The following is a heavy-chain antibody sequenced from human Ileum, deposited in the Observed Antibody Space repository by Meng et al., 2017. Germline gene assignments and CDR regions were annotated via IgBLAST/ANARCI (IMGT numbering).Heavy chain of an antibody. CDR3: ASGSGSLDY. Sequence: QVQLPPSGPGLVKPSQPLSLTCAGSGGSVSSNIAAWNWIRQSPLRGLEWLGRTYYRSKWYSEYAVSVKSRISITPDTSKNQFSLQMNSVTPEDTAVYYCASGSGSLDYWGPGTLVTVSS. V-gene: IGHV6-1*01. D-gene: IGHD3-3*01. CDR1: GGSVSSNIAA. J-gene: IGHJ4*02. CDR2: TYYRSKWYS.